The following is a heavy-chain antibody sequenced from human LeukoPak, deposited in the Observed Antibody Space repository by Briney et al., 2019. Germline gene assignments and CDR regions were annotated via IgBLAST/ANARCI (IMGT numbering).Heavy chain of an antibody. J-gene: IGHJ6*03. Sequence: SETLSLTCAVYGGSFSGYYWSWIRQPPGKGMEWIGEINHSGSTNYNPSLKSRVTISVDTSKNQCSLELSSVTAADTAVYYCARGSGQLNYYYYYYMDVWGKGTTVTVSS. D-gene: IGHD2-2*01. CDR2: INHSGST. CDR1: GGSFSGYY. CDR3: ARGSGQLNYYYYYYMDV. V-gene: IGHV4-34*01.